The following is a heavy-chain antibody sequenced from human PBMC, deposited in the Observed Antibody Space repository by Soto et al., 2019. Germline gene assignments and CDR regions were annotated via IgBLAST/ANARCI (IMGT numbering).Heavy chain of an antibody. V-gene: IGHV1-24*01. J-gene: IGHJ4*02. Sequence: ASVKVSCKVSGYTLTELSVHWVRQAPGKGLEWMGGFDPEDGETIYAQKFQGRVTMTEDTSTDTAYMELSSLRSEDTAVYYCASWDRRYYDFWSGYFDYWGQGTLVTVSS. D-gene: IGHD3-3*01. CDR1: GYTLTELS. CDR2: FDPEDGET. CDR3: ASWDRRYYDFWSGYFDY.